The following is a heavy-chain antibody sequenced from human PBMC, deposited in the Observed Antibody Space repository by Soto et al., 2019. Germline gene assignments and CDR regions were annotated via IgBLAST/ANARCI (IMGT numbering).Heavy chain of an antibody. CDR1: GGSINSNRW. V-gene: IGHV4-4*02. CDR2: IHDGGTT. Sequence: QVKLQESGPGLVKPSGPLSLTCAVSGGSINSNRWWTWVRQAPGKGLEWIGEIHDGGTTNYNLSLKSRVTLSIDESKYQFTLDMKPVSAADTAVDYCAGQCAAGYGAFAPWGQGILVTVSS. CDR3: AGQCAAGYGAFAP. J-gene: IGHJ5*02. D-gene: IGHD3-9*01.